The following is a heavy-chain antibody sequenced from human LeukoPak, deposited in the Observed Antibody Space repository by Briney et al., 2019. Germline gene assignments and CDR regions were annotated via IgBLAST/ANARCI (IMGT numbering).Heavy chain of an antibody. V-gene: IGHV3-53*01. D-gene: IGHD3-22*01. CDR1: GFTVSSNY. Sequence: GGSLRLSCAASGFTVSSNYMSWVRQAPGKGLEWVSVIYSGGSTYYADSVKGRFTISRDNSKNTVFLQMNSLRAEDTAVYYCAREVRGYYFDYWGQGTLVTVSS. J-gene: IGHJ4*02. CDR3: AREVRGYYFDY. CDR2: IYSGGST.